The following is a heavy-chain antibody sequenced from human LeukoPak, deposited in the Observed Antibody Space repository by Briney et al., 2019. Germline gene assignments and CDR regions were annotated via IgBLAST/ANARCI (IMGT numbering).Heavy chain of an antibody. CDR2: INAGNGNT. J-gene: IGHJ4*02. CDR3: ARPGTMVREVIFGFDY. Sequence: GASVKVSCKASGYTFTSYAMHWVRQAPGQRLEWMGWINAGNGNTKYSQEFQGRVTITRDTSASTAYMELSSLRSEDTAVYYCARPGTMVREVIFGFDYWGQGTLVTVSS. D-gene: IGHD3-10*01. CDR1: GYTFTSYA. V-gene: IGHV1-3*01.